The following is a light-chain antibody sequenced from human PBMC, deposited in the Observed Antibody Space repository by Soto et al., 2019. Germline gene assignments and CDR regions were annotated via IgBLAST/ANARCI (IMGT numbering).Light chain of an antibody. CDR3: LQGATYPYT. CDR2: DVS. J-gene: IGKJ2*01. Sequence: AIQMTQSPSSLSASVGDRVTIACRASQAIGNDLAWFQQKSGKAPKLLVYDVSTVQSGVSSRFIVSRSGTNFTLTISGLQHEDFAAYYCLQGATYPYTFGQGTRLDMK. V-gene: IGKV1-6*01. CDR1: QAIGND.